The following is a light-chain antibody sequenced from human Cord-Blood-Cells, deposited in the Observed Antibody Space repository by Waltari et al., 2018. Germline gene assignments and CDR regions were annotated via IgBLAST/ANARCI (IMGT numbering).Light chain of an antibody. J-gene: IGKJ1*01. V-gene: IGKV1-39*01. CDR2: AAS. CDR3: QQSYSTPKTWT. Sequence: DIQMTQSPSSLSASVGDRVTITCRASQSISSYLNWYQQKPGKAPKLLIYAASSLQSGVPSRFSVSGSGTDFTLTISSLQPADFATYYCQQSYSTPKTWTFGQGTKVEIK. CDR1: QSISSY.